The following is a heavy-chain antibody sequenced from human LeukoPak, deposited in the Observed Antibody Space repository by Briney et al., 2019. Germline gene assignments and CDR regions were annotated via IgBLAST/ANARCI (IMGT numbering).Heavy chain of an antibody. Sequence: GGSLRLSCAASGFTFGTYAMHWVRQAPGKGLEWVAVISYDGSNKYYADSVKGRFTISRDNSKNTLYLQMNSLRAEDTAVYYCAREMATIGNAFDIWGQGTMATVSS. CDR1: GFTFGTYA. CDR3: AREMATIGNAFDI. V-gene: IGHV3-30-3*01. D-gene: IGHD5-24*01. J-gene: IGHJ3*02. CDR2: ISYDGSNK.